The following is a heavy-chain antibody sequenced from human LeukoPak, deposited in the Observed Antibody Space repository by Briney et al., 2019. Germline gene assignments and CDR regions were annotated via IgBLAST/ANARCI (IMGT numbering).Heavy chain of an antibody. D-gene: IGHD2-15*01. CDR2: ISAYNGNT. CDR1: GYTFTTYG. J-gene: IGHJ4*02. V-gene: IGHV1-18*01. Sequence: ASVKVSCKASGYTFTTYGVSWVRQAPGQGLEWMGWISAYNGNTNYAQKLQGRVTMTTDTSTSTAYMELRSLRSDDTAVYYCAREGYCSGVTCYSFEYWGQGSPVTVSS. CDR3: AREGYCSGVTCYSFEY.